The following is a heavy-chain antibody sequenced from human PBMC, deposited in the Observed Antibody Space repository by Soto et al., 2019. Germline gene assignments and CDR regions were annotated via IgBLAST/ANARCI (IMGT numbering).Heavy chain of an antibody. CDR1: GGSFSGYY. Sequence: SETLSLTCAVYGGSFSGYYWSWIRQPPGKGLEWIGEINHSGSTNYNPSLKSRVTISVDTSKNQFSLKLSSVTTADTAVYYCARGSEGYSYGEDFDYWGQGTLVTVSS. D-gene: IGHD5-18*01. J-gene: IGHJ4*02. CDR2: INHSGST. V-gene: IGHV4-34*01. CDR3: ARGSEGYSYGEDFDY.